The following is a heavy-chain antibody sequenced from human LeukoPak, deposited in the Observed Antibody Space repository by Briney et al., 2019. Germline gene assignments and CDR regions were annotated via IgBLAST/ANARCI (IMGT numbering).Heavy chain of an antibody. CDR2: INPSGGST. CDR3: ARAFGAQPFDY. V-gene: IGHV1-46*01. CDR1: GYTFTSYY. J-gene: IGHJ4*02. Sequence: GASVKVSCKASGYTFTSYYMHWVRQAPGQGLEWMGIINPSGGSTSYAQKFQGRVTMTRDTSTSTVYMELSSLRSEDMAVYYCARAFGAQPFDYWGQGTLVTVSS. D-gene: IGHD3-10*01.